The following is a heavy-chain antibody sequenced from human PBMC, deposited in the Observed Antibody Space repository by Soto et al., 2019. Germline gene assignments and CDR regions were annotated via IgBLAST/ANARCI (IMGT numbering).Heavy chain of an antibody. CDR1: ADIFNNYY. D-gene: IGHD2-21*02. V-gene: IGHV1-46*02. CDR2: MTPSDGST. CDR3: AEHCRGDCSNGFDI. J-gene: IGHJ3*02. Sequence: QLHLVQSGAEVKEPGASVKVSCKTSADIFNNYYMHWVRQAPGQGRVWMGVMTPSDGSTNYAEGFQGRVTMTRDTSTRTVYVELSSLRSEDTAVYYCAEHCRGDCSNGFDIWGQGTKVTVSS.